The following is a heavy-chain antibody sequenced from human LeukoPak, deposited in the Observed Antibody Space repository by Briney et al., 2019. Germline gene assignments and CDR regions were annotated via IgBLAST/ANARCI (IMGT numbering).Heavy chain of an antibody. Sequence: PGGSLGLSCPASGFTFSSYAMSWVRQAPGKGLEWVSSISSSSSYIYYADSVKGRFTISRDNAKNSLYLQMDSLRAEDTAVYYCARGNGQQLDYWGQGTLVTVSS. CDR3: ARGNGQQLDY. V-gene: IGHV3-21*01. D-gene: IGHD6-13*01. J-gene: IGHJ4*02. CDR1: GFTFSSYA. CDR2: ISSSSSYI.